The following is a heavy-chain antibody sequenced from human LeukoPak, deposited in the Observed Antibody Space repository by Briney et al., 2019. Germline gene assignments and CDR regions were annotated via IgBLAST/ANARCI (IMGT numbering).Heavy chain of an antibody. D-gene: IGHD2-21*02. J-gene: IGHJ4*02. CDR1: GYTFTGYY. V-gene: IGHV1-2*06. CDR2: INPNSGGT. CDR3: ASDTYCGGDCYLPLLDY. Sequence: ASVKVSCKASGYTFTGYYMHWVRQAPGQGVEWMGRINPNSGGTNYAQKFQGRVTMTRDTSISTAYMELSRLRSDDTAVYYCASDTYCGGDCYLPLLDYWGQGTLVTVSS.